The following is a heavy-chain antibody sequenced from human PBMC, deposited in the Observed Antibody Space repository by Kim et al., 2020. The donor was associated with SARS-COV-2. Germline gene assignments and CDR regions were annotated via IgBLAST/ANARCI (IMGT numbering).Heavy chain of an antibody. J-gene: IGHJ3*02. CDR2: IKQDGSLN. D-gene: IGHD6-13*01. Sequence: GGSLRLSCTASGFTFSTYWLTWVRQAPGKGLEWVANIKQDGSLNHYVDSVRGRFTISSDNAKNSLFRQMDCLRAEYTAVYYCARDYTTRDSISWYDAFDIWGQGTTVTVSS. CDR1: GFTFSTYW. CDR3: ARDYTTRDSISWYDAFDI. V-gene: IGHV3-7*01.